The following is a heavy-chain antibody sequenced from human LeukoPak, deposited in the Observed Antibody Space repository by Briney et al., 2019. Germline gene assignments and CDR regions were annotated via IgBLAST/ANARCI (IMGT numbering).Heavy chain of an antibody. CDR3: ARGFWSGYTGGDFDY. CDR2: ISAYNGNT. V-gene: IGHV1-18*01. J-gene: IGHJ4*02. D-gene: IGHD3-3*01. Sequence: ASVKVSCKASGYTFTSYGISWVRQAPGQGLEWMGWISAYNGNTNYAQKLQGRVTMTTDTSTSTAYMELRSLRSDDTAVYYCARGFWSGYTGGDFDYWGQGSLVTVSS. CDR1: GYTFTSYG.